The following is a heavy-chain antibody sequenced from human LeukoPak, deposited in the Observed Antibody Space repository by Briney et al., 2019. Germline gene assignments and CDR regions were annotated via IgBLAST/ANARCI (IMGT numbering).Heavy chain of an antibody. Sequence: GGSLRLSCAASGFTFSSYAMHWVRQAPGKGLEWVAVISYDGSNKYYADSVKGRFTISRDNSKNTLYLQMNSLRAEDTAVYYCARDHYTVRGVIGSMDVWGKGTTVTVSS. D-gene: IGHD3-10*01. CDR1: GFTFSSYA. CDR2: ISYDGSNK. V-gene: IGHV3-30*04. CDR3: ARDHYTVRGVIGSMDV. J-gene: IGHJ6*04.